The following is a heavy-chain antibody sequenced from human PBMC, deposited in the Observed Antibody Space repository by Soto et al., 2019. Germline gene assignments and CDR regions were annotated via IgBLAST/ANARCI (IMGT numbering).Heavy chain of an antibody. D-gene: IGHD3-10*01. CDR2: KNPNSGNT. CDR1: GYTFTSYD. J-gene: IGHJ6*03. Sequence: ASVKVSCKASGYTFTSYDINWVRQATGQGLEWMGWKNPNSGNTGYAQKFQGRVTMTRNTSISTAYMELSSLRSEDTAVYYCARGRSHYYGSGSTRNYYYYMDVWGKGTTVTVSS. CDR3: ARGRSHYYGSGSTRNYYYYMDV. V-gene: IGHV1-8*01.